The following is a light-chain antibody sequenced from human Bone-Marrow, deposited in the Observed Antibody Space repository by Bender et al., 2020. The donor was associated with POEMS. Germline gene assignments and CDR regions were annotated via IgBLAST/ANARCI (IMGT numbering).Light chain of an antibody. V-gene: IGLV1-44*01. CDR2: SSH. CDR3: AVWDDSLNGWV. J-gene: IGLJ3*02. Sequence: QSVLTQPPSASGTPGQRVTISCSGGSSNIGAHAVNWYQHLPGTDTQLLIYSSHRRPSEVPDRFSGSRSGTSASLAISGLQSEDEADYYCAVWDDSLNGWVFGGGTKLTVL. CDR1: SSNIGAHA.